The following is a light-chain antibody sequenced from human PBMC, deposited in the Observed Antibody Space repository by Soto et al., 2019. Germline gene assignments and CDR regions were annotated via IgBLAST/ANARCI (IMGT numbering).Light chain of an antibody. J-gene: IGKJ2*01. CDR2: GAS. CDR1: QSITSN. Sequence: TLMTQSPATLSVSPGERATLSCRASQSITSNLAWYRQKPGQAPRLLIYGASTRATGIPARFSGSGSGTEFTLTVSSLQSEDFAVYYCQQYNNWPFTFGQGTKLEIK. V-gene: IGKV3-15*01. CDR3: QQYNNWPFT.